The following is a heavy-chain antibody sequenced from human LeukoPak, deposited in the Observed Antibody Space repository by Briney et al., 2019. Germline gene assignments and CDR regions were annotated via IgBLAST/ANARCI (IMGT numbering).Heavy chain of an antibody. CDR1: GFTFSSYW. V-gene: IGHV3-7*03. Sequence: GGSLRLSCAVSGFTFSSYWMSWVRQAPGKGLEWVGNIKEDGSEKYYVDSVKGRFTISRDNAKNSLYLQMNSLRAEDTAVYYCAKWRDAFDIWGQGTMVTVSS. CDR2: IKEDGSEK. CDR3: AKWRDAFDI. J-gene: IGHJ3*02. D-gene: IGHD2-8*01.